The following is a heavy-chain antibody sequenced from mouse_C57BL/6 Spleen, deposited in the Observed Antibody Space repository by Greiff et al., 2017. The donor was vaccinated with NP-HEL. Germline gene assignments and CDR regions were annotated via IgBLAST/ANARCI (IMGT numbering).Heavy chain of an antibody. V-gene: IGHV5-16*01. J-gene: IGHJ4*01. CDR1: GFTFSDYY. Sequence: EVMLVESEGGLVQPGSSMKLSCTASGFTFSDYYMAWVRQVPEKGLEWVANINYDGSSTYYLDSLKSRFIISRDNAKNILYLQMSSLKSEDTATYYCARDRLGPYAMDYWGQGTSVTVSS. CDR2: INYDGSST. CDR3: ARDRLGPYAMDY. D-gene: IGHD4-1*01.